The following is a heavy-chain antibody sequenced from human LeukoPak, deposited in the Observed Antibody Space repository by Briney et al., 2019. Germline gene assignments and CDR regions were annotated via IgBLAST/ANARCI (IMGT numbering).Heavy chain of an antibody. J-gene: IGHJ6*02. CDR3: ARGVGYSYGQNYYYYGMDV. CDR2: IYYSGST. CDR1: GGSISSGGYY. V-gene: IGHV4-31*03. Sequence: SETLSLTCTVSGGSISSGGYYWSWIRQHPGKGLEWIGYIYYSGSTYYNLSLKSRVTISVDTSKNQFSLKLSSVTAADTAVYYCARGVGYSYGQNYYYYGMDVWGQGTTVTVSS. D-gene: IGHD5-18*01.